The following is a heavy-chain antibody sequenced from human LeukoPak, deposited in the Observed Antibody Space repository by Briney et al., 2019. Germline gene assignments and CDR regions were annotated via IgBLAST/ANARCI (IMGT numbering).Heavy chain of an antibody. J-gene: IGHJ4*02. CDR1: GGSFSGYY. D-gene: IGHD5-18*01. V-gene: IGHV4-34*01. Sequence: PSETLSLTCAVYGGSFSGYYWSWIRQPPGKGLEWIGEINHSRSTNYNPSLKSRVTISVDTSKNQFSLKLSSVTAADTAVYYCARWIQLWFSGYYFDYWGQGTLVTVSS. CDR3: ARWIQLWFSGYYFDY. CDR2: INHSRST.